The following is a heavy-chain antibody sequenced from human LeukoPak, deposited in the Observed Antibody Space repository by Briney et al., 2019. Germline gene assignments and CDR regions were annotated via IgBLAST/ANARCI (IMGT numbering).Heavy chain of an antibody. CDR2: ISSNGGTT. D-gene: IGHD3-22*01. V-gene: IGHV3-64D*09. CDR1: GFSFSNNA. J-gene: IGHJ4*02. Sequence: GGSLRLSCSASGFSFSNNAMHWVRQAPGKGLEYVSGISSNGGTTSYTDSSKGGFTISRDNSKKTLYLQMSSLRLEDTAVYYCASTYYYDSSGYYPFDYWGQGTLVTVSS. CDR3: ASTYYYDSSGYYPFDY.